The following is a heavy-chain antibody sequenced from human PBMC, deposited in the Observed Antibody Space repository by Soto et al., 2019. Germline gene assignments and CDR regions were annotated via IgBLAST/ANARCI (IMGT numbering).Heavy chain of an antibody. CDR1: GFTVSSHY. V-gene: IGHV3-66*01. Sequence: EVQLVESGGDLVQPGGSLRLSCAASGFTVSSHYMNWVRQAPGKGLEWVSLIQSGGSTFYADSVKGRFTISRDNSTNTLCLQMNSLRVEDTAMYYCSRDDVYCSGGSCYGVPMYVWCRGTTVTVSS. D-gene: IGHD2-15*01. J-gene: IGHJ6*03. CDR3: SRDDVYCSGGSCYGVPMYV. CDR2: IQSGGST.